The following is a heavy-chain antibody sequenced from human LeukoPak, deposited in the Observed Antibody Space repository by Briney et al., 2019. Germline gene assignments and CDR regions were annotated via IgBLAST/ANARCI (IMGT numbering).Heavy chain of an antibody. CDR2: ISWNGGST. J-gene: IGHJ4*02. CDR1: GFTFDDYG. Sequence: GGSLRLSCAASGFTFDDYGMSWVRQAPGKGLEWVSGISWNGGSTGYADSVKGRFTISRDNAKNSLYLQMNSLRAEDTALYYCARSGVGYCTNGVCFVDYWGQGTLVTVSS. D-gene: IGHD2-8*01. CDR3: ARSGVGYCTNGVCFVDY. V-gene: IGHV3-20*04.